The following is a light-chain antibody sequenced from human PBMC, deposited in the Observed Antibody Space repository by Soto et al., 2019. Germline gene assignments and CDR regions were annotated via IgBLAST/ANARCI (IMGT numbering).Light chain of an antibody. CDR3: QVWDSSSDLVV. CDR2: YDS. V-gene: IGLV3-21*04. J-gene: IGLJ2*01. CDR1: NIGRKS. Sequence: SYELTQPPSVSVAPGKTARITCGGNNIGRKSVHWYQQKPGQAPVLVIYYDSDRPSGIPERFSGSNSGNTATLTISRVEAWDEADYYCQVWDSSSDLVVFGGGIKRTVL.